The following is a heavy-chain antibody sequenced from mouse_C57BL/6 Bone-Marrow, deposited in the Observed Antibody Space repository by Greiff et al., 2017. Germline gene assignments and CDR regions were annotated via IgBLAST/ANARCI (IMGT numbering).Heavy chain of an antibody. V-gene: IGHV1-59*01. CDR1: GYTFTSYW. CDR2: IDPSDSYT. Sequence: QVQLQQPGAELVRPGTSVKLSCKASGYTFTSYWMHWVKQRPGQGLEWIGVIDPSDSYTNYNQKFKGKATLTVDKSSSTAYMQLSSLTSEDSAVYYCARSPYYYGSSGDFDYWGQGTTLTVSS. J-gene: IGHJ2*01. D-gene: IGHD1-1*01. CDR3: ARSPYYYGSSGDFDY.